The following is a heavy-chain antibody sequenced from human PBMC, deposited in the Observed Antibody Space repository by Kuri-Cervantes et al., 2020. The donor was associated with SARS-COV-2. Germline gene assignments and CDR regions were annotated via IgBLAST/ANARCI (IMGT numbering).Heavy chain of an antibody. CDR2: IKQDGSEK. J-gene: IGHJ6*02. CDR3: AKDQVGYYDSSGYYSPYYYGMDV. V-gene: IGHV3-7*01. Sequence: GGSLRLSCAASGFVFSSYWMSWVRQAPGKGLEWVANIKQDGSEKYYVDSGKGRFTISRDNAKNSLYLQMNSLRAEDTAVYYCAKDQVGYYDSSGYYSPYYYGMDVWGQGTTVTVSS. CDR1: GFVFSSYW. D-gene: IGHD3-22*01.